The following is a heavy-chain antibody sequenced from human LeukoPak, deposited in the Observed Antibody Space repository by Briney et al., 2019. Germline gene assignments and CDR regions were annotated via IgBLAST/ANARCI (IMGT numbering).Heavy chain of an antibody. CDR1: GFTFSSYS. V-gene: IGHV3-23*01. D-gene: IGHD2/OR15-2a*01. CDR3: AKDYNSAWPGAEYFQH. CDR2: ISGSGDFT. Sequence: GGSLRLSCAASGFTFSSYSMSWVRQAPGQWLEWVAGISGSGDFTNYADSVKGRFTISRDNSKNTLYLQVNSLRAEDTAVYYCAKDYNSAWPGAEYFQHWGQGTLVTVSS. J-gene: IGHJ1*01.